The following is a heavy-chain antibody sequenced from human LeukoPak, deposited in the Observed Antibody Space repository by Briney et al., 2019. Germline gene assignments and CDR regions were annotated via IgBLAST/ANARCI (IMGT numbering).Heavy chain of an antibody. V-gene: IGHV4-39*01. CDR2: IYYTGST. CDR1: GGSIISRSYY. D-gene: IGHD6-19*01. Sequence: SETLSLTCTVSGGSIISRSYYWAWIRQPPGKGLEWIGIIYYTGSTYYNPSLKSRITISVDTSKNQFSLKLNSVTAADTAVYHCARKGAVTDTGDWFDSWGQGTLVTVSS. J-gene: IGHJ5*01. CDR3: ARKGAVTDTGDWFDS.